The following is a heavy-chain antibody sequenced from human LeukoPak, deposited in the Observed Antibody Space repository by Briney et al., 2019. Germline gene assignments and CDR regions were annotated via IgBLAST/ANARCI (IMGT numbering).Heavy chain of an antibody. V-gene: IGHV4-59*08. CDR1: GVSISSYY. D-gene: IGHD3-16*01. Sequence: SETLSLTCTVSGVSISSYYWSWIRQPPGKGLEWIGYIYYSGSTNYNPSLKSRVTISVDTSKNQFSLKLSSVTAADTAVYYCARNHYDYVSGAFDIWGQGTMVTVSS. CDR2: IYYSGST. CDR3: ARNHYDYVSGAFDI. J-gene: IGHJ3*02.